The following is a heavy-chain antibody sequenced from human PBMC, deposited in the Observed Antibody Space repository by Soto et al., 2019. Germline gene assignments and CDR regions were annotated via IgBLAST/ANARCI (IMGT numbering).Heavy chain of an antibody. CDR3: ARATKDYDFWSGFDY. J-gene: IGHJ4*02. CDR2: IYYSGNT. CDR1: GGSIGSADSY. D-gene: IGHD3-3*01. V-gene: IGHV4-30-4*01. Sequence: QVQLQESGPGLVKPSQTLSLTCTVYGGSIGSADSYWSWIRQPPEKGLEYIGYIYYSGNTYYNPFLNSRLTISIDTSKNQFSLKLSSETAADTAVYYCARATKDYDFWSGFDYWGQGILVTVSS.